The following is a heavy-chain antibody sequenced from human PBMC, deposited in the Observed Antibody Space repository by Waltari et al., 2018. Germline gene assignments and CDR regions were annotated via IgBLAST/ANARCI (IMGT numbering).Heavy chain of an antibody. CDR3: ASAYAWGYYGMDV. J-gene: IGHJ6*02. Sequence: QVQLQQWGAGLLKPSETLSLTCAVYGGSFSGSYWSWIRQPPGKGLEWIGEINHSGSTNYNPSLKSRVTISVDTSKNQFSLKLSSVTAADTAVYYCASAYAWGYYGMDVWGQGTTVTVSS. CDR2: INHSGST. V-gene: IGHV4-34*01. CDR1: GGSFSGSY. D-gene: IGHD3-16*01.